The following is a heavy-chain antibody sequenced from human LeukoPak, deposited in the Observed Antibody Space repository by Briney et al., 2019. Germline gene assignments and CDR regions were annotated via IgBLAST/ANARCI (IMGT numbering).Heavy chain of an antibody. D-gene: IGHD3-10*01. CDR2: IYYSGST. Sequence: SETVSLTCTVSGGSVSSGSYYWSWIRQPPGKGLEWIGYIYYSGSTNYNPSLKSRVTISVDTSKNQFSLKLSSVTAADTAVYYCAKTMVRGVIAAFDIWGQGTMVTVSS. CDR3: AKTMVRGVIAAFDI. J-gene: IGHJ3*02. CDR1: GGSVSSGSYY. V-gene: IGHV4-61*01.